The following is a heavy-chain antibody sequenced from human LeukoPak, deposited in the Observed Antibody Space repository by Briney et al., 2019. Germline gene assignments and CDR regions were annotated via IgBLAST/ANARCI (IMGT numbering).Heavy chain of an antibody. J-gene: IGHJ4*02. CDR1: RFTFSNYA. V-gene: IGHV3-23*01. D-gene: IGHD3-10*01. CDR3: AKALLLFSSDYFDY. CDR2: ISGSGGRT. Sequence: GGSLRLSCAASRFTFSNYAMTWVRQAPGQGLEWVSAISGSGGRTYYADSLKGRFTISRDNSKNTLYLQMNSLRTEDTAVYYCAKALLLFSSDYFDYWGQGTLVTVSS.